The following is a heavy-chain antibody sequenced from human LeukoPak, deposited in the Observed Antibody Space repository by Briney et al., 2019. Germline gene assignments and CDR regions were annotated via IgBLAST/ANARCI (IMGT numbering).Heavy chain of an antibody. V-gene: IGHV4-59*01. J-gene: IGHJ6*03. CDR1: GGSISSYY. Sequence: SETLSLTCTVSGGSISSYYWSWIRQPPGKGLEWIGYIYYSGSTNYNPSLKSRVTISVDTSKNQFSLKLSSVTAADTAVYYCARAEGGYQLLNYYYYYYYMDVWGKGTTVTVSS. D-gene: IGHD2-2*01. CDR3: ARAEGGYQLLNYYYYYYYMDV. CDR2: IYYSGST.